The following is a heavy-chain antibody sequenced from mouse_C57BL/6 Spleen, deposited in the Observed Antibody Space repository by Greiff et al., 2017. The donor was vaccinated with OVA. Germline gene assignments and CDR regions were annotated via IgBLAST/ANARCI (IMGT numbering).Heavy chain of an antibody. J-gene: IGHJ3*01. D-gene: IGHD2-3*01. Sequence: EVHLVESGPGLVKPSQSLSLTCSVTGYSITSGYYWNWIRQFPGNKLEWMGYISYDGSNNYNPSLKNRISITRDTSKNQFFLKLNSVTTEDTATYYCARDRGYDGYPAWFAYWGQGTLVTVSA. CDR2: ISYDGSN. CDR3: ARDRGYDGYPAWFAY. CDR1: GYSITSGYY. V-gene: IGHV3-6*01.